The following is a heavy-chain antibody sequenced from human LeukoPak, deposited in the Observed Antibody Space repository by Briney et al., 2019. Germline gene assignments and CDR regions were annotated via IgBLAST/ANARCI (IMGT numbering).Heavy chain of an antibody. V-gene: IGHV3-11*01. CDR3: ARGLKGRITMVRGVFVCDY. J-gene: IGHJ4*02. CDR1: GFTFSDYY. D-gene: IGHD3-10*01. CDR2: ISNSGSTI. Sequence: GGSLRLSCAASGFTFSDYYMSWIRQAPGKGLEWVSYISNSGSTIYYAGSVKGRFTISRDNAKNSLYLQMNSLRAEDTAVYYCARGLKGRITMVRGVFVCDYWGQGTLVTVSS.